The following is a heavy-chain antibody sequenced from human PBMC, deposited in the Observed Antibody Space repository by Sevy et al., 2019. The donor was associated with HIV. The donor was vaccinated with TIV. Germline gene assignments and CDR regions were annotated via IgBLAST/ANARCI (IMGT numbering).Heavy chain of an antibody. D-gene: IGHD4-17*01. V-gene: IGHV1-2*02. Sequence: ASVKVSCKASGYTFTDYYIHWVRQAPGQGLEWMAWINPNVGVTNYAQRFQGGVTVTRDTSVSTAYMELRGLRYDDTAIYYCARLTTKPTSDLYGMDVWGQGTTVTVSS. J-gene: IGHJ6*02. CDR1: GYTFTDYY. CDR2: INPNVGVT. CDR3: ARLTTKPTSDLYGMDV.